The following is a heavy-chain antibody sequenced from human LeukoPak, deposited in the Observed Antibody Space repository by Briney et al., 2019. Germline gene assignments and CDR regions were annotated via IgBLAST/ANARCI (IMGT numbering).Heavy chain of an antibody. CDR2: IYYSGST. Sequence: SETLSLTCAVYGGSFSSYYWSWTRQPPGKGLEWIGYIYYSGSTNYNPSLKSRVTISVDTSKNQFSLKLSSVTAADTAVYYCARDRASNWFDPWGQGTLVTVSS. D-gene: IGHD3-10*01. J-gene: IGHJ5*02. CDR3: ARDRASNWFDP. CDR1: GGSFSSYY. V-gene: IGHV4-59*01.